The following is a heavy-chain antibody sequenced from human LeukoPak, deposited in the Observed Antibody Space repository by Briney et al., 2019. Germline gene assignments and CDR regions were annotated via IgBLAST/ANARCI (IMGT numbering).Heavy chain of an antibody. CDR1: GFTFSSYS. V-gene: IGHV3-48*01. J-gene: IGHJ4*02. Sequence: GGSLRLSCAASGFTFSSYSMNWVRQAPGKGLEWVSYISSSSSTIYYADSVKGRFTISRDNAKNSLYLQMNSLRAEDTAVYYCAREVITGIASFDYWGQGTLVTVSS. CDR3: AREVITGIASFDY. D-gene: IGHD1-20*01. CDR2: ISSSSSTI.